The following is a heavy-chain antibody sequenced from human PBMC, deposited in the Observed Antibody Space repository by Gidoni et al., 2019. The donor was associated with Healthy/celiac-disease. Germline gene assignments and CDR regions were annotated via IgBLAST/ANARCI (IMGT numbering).Heavy chain of an antibody. J-gene: IGHJ6*02. CDR1: GFTFSSYW. V-gene: IGHV3-74*01. Sequence: EVQLVESGGGLVQPGGSLRLSCAASGFTFSSYWMPWVSQAPGKGLVGVSGINRDGSSTRYADSVKGRFTISRDNAKNTLYLQMNSLRAEDTAVYYCARDIVVVVAAGYYYYGMDVWGQGTTVTVSS. D-gene: IGHD2-15*01. CDR2: INRDGSST. CDR3: ARDIVVVVAAGYYYYGMDV.